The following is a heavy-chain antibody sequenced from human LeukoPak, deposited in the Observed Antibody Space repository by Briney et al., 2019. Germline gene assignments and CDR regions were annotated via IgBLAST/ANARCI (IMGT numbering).Heavy chain of an antibody. J-gene: IGHJ4*02. V-gene: IGHV4-39*01. CDR2: IYYSGAT. Sequence: SETLSLTCTVSGGSITSTNYYWGWIRRPPGKGLEWIGSIYYSGATFYNPSLRSQVTISVDTSKNQFSLKLSSVTAADTAVYYCARLIPFSGWLYYFDFWGQGTLVTVSS. CDR3: ARLIPFSGWLYYFDF. CDR1: GGSITSTNYY. D-gene: IGHD6-19*01.